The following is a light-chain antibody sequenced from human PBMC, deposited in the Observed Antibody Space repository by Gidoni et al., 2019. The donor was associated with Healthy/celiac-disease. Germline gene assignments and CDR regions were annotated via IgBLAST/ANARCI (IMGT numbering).Light chain of an antibody. CDR2: GAS. V-gene: IGKV3-20*01. J-gene: IGKJ1*01. CDR1: QSVSSSY. Sequence: EIVLTQSPGTLSLSPGERSTLSCRASQSVSSSYLAWYQQKPGQAPRLLIYGASSRATGIPDRFRGSGSGTDFTLTIGRLEPEDFAVYYCQQYGSSPQTFGQGTKVEIK. CDR3: QQYGSSPQT.